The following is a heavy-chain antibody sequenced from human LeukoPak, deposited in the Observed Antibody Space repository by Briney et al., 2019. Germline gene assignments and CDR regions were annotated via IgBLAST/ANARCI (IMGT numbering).Heavy chain of an antibody. CDR1: GGSFSGYY. D-gene: IGHD3-10*01. CDR3: ARPSSLDGSGRYYIDY. V-gene: IGHV4-34*01. Sequence: PSETLSLTCAVYGGSFSGYYWSWIRQPPGKGLEWIGEINHSGSTNYNPSLKSRVTISVDTSKNQFSLKLSSVTAADTAVYYCARPSSLDGSGRYYIDYWGQGALVTVSS. CDR2: INHSGST. J-gene: IGHJ4*02.